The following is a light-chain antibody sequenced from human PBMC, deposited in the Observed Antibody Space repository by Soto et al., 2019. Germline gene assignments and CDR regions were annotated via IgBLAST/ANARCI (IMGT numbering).Light chain of an antibody. CDR1: SSDVGAYSY. CDR3: CSYAGSPTLYV. J-gene: IGLJ1*01. CDR2: DVT. Sequence: QSALTQPRSVSGSPGQSVTISCTGTSSDVGAYSYVSWYQQHPGKAPKLMIYDVTKRPSGVPDRFSGSKSGNTASLTISGLQAEDEADYYCCSYAGSPTLYVFGTGTKVT. V-gene: IGLV2-11*01.